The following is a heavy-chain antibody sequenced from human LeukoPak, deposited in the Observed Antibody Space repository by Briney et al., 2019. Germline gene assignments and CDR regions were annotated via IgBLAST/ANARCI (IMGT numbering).Heavy chain of an antibody. V-gene: IGHV3-74*01. D-gene: IGHD2-15*01. CDR3: VRSQGFVGARSYWFDS. Sequence: QPGGSLRLSCAASGFTFSTYWMHWVRQAPGKGLVWVSRSNSDGSSTDYEGSVKGRFTISRDNAKNTLYLQMNSLRAEDTAVYYCVRSQGFVGARSYWFDSWGQGTLVTVSS. J-gene: IGHJ5*01. CDR1: GFTFSTYW. CDR2: SNSDGSST.